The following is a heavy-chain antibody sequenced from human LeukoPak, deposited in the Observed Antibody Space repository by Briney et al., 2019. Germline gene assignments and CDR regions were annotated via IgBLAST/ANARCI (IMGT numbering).Heavy chain of an antibody. CDR3: LITEYGSGSQTDYYMDV. J-gene: IGHJ6*03. Sequence: ETLSLTCTVSGGSIGSSAYSWGWIRQPPGKGLEWVSVIYSGGSTYYADSVKGRFTISRDNSKNTLYLQMNNLRAEDTAVYYCLITEYGSGSQTDYYMDVWGKGTTVTISS. V-gene: IGHV3-53*01. CDR1: GGSIGSSAYS. D-gene: IGHD3-10*01. CDR2: IYSGGST.